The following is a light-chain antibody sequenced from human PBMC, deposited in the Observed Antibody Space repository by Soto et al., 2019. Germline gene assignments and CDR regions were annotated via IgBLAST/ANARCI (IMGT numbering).Light chain of an antibody. J-gene: IGKJ2*01. V-gene: IGKV3-15*01. CDR2: GAS. CDR3: QQYNNWPLYT. Sequence: EIVMTQSPATLSVSPGERATLSCRASQSVSINLAWYQQKPGQAPRLLIYGASTRATGIPARFSGSGSGTEFTITISSLQSEDFAVYYCQQYNNWPLYTFGQGTTVDIK. CDR1: QSVSIN.